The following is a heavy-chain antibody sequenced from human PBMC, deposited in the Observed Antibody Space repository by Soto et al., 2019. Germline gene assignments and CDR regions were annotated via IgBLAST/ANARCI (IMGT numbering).Heavy chain of an antibody. Sequence: GGSLRLSCAASVLTFRNHAMHWVRQAPGKGLECLAVIAYDGSNAFYRDSVKSRFTISRDNSKNTLYLHMSSLRSEDTGVYYCARGDREDILVVVGARPGEYGIDIWGQGTTVTVSS. CDR1: VLTFRNHA. CDR3: ARGDREDILVVVGARPGEYGIDI. CDR2: IAYDGSNA. V-gene: IGHV3-30-3*01. J-gene: IGHJ6*02. D-gene: IGHD2-15*01.